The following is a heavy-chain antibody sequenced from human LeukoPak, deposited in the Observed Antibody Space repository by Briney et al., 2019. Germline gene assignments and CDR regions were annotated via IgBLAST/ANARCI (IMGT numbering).Heavy chain of an antibody. Sequence: SETLSHSCTVSGGSISSYYWSWIRQPAGKGLEWIGRIYTSGSTNYNPSLKSRVTMSVDTSKNQFSPKLSSVTAADTAVYYCARAVGSGSFQTYYYYMDVWGKGTTVTISS. V-gene: IGHV4-4*07. D-gene: IGHD3-10*01. CDR2: IYTSGST. CDR3: ARAVGSGSFQTYYYYMDV. J-gene: IGHJ6*03. CDR1: GGSISSYY.